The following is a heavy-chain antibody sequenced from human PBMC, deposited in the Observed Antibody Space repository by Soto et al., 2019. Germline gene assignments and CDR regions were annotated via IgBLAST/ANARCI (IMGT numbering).Heavy chain of an antibody. Sequence: GGSLRLSCAASGCTFSNHWMHWVRQAPGKGLFWVSRIYNDGSITDYADSVKGRFTISRDNAKNTLYLQMNSLTAEDTAVYHCAREYWVPDYWGQGTLVTVSS. CDR1: GCTFSNHW. V-gene: IGHV3-74*01. CDR2: IYNDGSIT. D-gene: IGHD2-15*01. CDR3: AREYWVPDY. J-gene: IGHJ4*02.